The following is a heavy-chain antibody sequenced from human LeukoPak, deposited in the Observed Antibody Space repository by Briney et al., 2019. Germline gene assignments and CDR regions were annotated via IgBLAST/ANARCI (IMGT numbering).Heavy chain of an antibody. J-gene: IGHJ4*02. V-gene: IGHV7-4-1*02. D-gene: IGHD5-24*01. CDR1: GYTFTSYA. CDR2: INTNTGNP. Sequence: ASVKVSCKASGYTFTSYAMNWVRQAPGQGLEWMGWINTNTGNPTYAQGFTGRFVFSLDASVSTAYLQISSLKAEDTAVYYCATLKGRDGYKGVDYRGQGTLVTVSS. CDR3: ATLKGRDGYKGVDY.